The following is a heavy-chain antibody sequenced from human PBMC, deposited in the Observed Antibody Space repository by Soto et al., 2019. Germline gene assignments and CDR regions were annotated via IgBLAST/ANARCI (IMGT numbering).Heavy chain of an antibody. CDR2: INAANGDT. CDR1: GYTFTSYG. D-gene: IGHD6-13*01. J-gene: IGHJ5*02. CDR3: VRRHVSATGIDWFDP. V-gene: IGHV1-3*01. Sequence: RASVKVSCKASGYTFTSYGIHWVRQAPGQRLEWMGWINAANGDTKYSPKFQGRVTITRDISASTAYMELSSLRSEDTAVYYCVRRHVSATGIDWFDPWGQGTLVTVSS.